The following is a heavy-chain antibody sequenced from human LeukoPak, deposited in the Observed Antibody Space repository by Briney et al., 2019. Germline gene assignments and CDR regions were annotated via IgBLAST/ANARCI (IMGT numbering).Heavy chain of an antibody. CDR2: ISSSSSTI. CDR3: ARDRDYDYVWGSYRSDY. CDR1: GFTFSSYS. J-gene: IGHJ4*02. Sequence: GGSLRLSCAASGFTFSSYSMNWVRQAPGKRLEWVSYISSSSSTIYYADSVKGRFTISRDNAKNSLYLQMNSLRAEDTAVYYYARDRDYDYVWGSYRSDYWGQGTLVTVSS. V-gene: IGHV3-48*04. D-gene: IGHD3-16*02.